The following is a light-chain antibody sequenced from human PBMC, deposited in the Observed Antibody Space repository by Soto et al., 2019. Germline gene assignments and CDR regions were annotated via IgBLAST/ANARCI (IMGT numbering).Light chain of an antibody. Sequence: DIQMTQSPSTLSASVGDRVSITCRASQSLNSWLAWYQQKPGKAPKLLIYKASTLESGVPSRFNGSGSGTEFTLTISSLQPDDFATYYCQQYNTYSFGQGTKLEIK. CDR1: QSLNSW. J-gene: IGKJ2*01. CDR3: QQYNTYS. V-gene: IGKV1-5*03. CDR2: KAS.